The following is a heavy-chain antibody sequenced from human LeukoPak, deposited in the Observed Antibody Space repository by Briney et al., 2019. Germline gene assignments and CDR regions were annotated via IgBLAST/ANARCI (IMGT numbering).Heavy chain of an antibody. J-gene: IGHJ5*02. V-gene: IGHV4-39*01. Sequence: SETLSLTCTVSGASFSSSGFYWVWIRQPPGKGLEWIGNVYHSGSTYYNPSLKRRVTISVDTSNNQFSLKLSSVTATDTALYYCATYISSGGCFDPWGQGTLVIVSS. CDR1: GASFSSSGFY. CDR2: VYHSGST. D-gene: IGHD6-13*01. CDR3: ATYISSGGCFDP.